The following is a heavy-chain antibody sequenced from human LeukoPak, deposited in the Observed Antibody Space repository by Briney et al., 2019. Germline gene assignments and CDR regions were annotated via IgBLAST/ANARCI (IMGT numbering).Heavy chain of an antibody. CDR3: ARRGGKFDW. J-gene: IGHJ4*02. D-gene: IGHD3-10*01. Sequence: SETLSLTCTVSGVSLRGSYWSWIRQPPGKGLEWIGYIYTSGSTNYNPSLKSRVTMSIDTSKNQFSLKLSSVTAADTAFYYCARRGGKFDWWGQGTLVTVSS. V-gene: IGHV4-4*09. CDR2: IYTSGST. CDR1: GVSLRGSY.